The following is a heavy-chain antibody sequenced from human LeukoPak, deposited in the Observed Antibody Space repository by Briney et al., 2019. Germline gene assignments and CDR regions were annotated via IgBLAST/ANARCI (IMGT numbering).Heavy chain of an antibody. CDR2: ISSGSSYI. CDR1: GFTFSSYS. J-gene: IGHJ4*02. CDR3: ARGIAVARYFDY. V-gene: IGHV3-21*01. Sequence: PGGSLRLSCAASGFTFSSYSMNWVRQAPGKELEWVSSISSGSSYIYYADSVKGRFTISRDNAKNSLYLQMNSLRAEDTAVYYCARGIAVARYFDYWGQGTLVTVSS. D-gene: IGHD5-12*01.